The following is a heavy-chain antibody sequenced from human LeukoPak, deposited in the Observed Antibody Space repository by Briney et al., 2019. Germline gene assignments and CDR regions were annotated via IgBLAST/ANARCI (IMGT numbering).Heavy chain of an antibody. CDR1: GASISSGSSY. CDR3: ARTTEDCSSTSCYQYWFDP. D-gene: IGHD2-2*01. CDR2: IYYSGST. Sequence: SQTLSLTCTVSGASISSGSSYWSWLRQPAGKGLDWIGYIYYSGSTSYNPSLKSRVTISVDTSKKQISLKVRSVTAADTAVYYCARTTEDCSSTSCYQYWFDPWGQGTLVTVSS. J-gene: IGHJ5*02. V-gene: IGHV4-61*10.